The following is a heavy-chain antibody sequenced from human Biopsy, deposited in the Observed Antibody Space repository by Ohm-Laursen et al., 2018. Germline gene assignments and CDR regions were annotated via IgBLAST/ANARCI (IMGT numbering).Heavy chain of an antibody. Sequence: SLRLSCPPSVCNFSDYGMYWVRPAPDKALAWVASTCDDGSQKYHTDSVKGRFTIPRDNTKNCLYLHINSLRVEDTAVYYCVRDRRDDITKVRGIMDDWGQGTLVIVSS. CDR2: TCDDGSQK. CDR3: VRDRRDDITKVRGIMDD. D-gene: IGHD3-10*01. J-gene: IGHJ4*02. V-gene: IGHV3-33*01. CDR1: VCNFSDYG.